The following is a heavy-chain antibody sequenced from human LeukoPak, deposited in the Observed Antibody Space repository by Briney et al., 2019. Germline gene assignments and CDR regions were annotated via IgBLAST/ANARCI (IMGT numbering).Heavy chain of an antibody. J-gene: IGHJ4*02. V-gene: IGHV4-39*01. D-gene: IGHD2-2*01. CDR1: GGSISSSSYY. CDR3: ASYQLLWAGFDY. CDR2: IYYSGST. Sequence: SETLSLTCTVSGGSISSSSYYWGWIRQPPGKRLEWIGSIYYSGSTYYNPSLKSRVTISVDTSKNQFSLKLSSVTAADTAVYYCASYQLLWAGFDYWGQGTLVTVSS.